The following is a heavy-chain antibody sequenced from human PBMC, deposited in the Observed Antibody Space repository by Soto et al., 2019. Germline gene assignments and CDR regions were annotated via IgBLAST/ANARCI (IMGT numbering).Heavy chain of an antibody. CDR1: GGSISSSSYY. J-gene: IGHJ6*03. D-gene: IGHD6-13*01. Sequence: QLQLQESGPGLVKPSETLSLTCTVSGGSISSSSYYWGWIRQPPGKGLEWIGSIYYSGSTYYNPSLKSRVTISVDTSKNKFSLKLSSVTAADTAVYYCARHVGIYSSKHRDYYYYYMDVWGKGTTVTVSS. CDR2: IYYSGST. CDR3: ARHVGIYSSKHRDYYYYYMDV. V-gene: IGHV4-39*01.